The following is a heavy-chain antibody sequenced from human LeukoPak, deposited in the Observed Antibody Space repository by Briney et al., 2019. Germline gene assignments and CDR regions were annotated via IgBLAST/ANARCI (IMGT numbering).Heavy chain of an antibody. CDR1: GFTFTSDE. Sequence: ASVNVSCKASGFTFTSDEINWLRQATGHELKSMGWMNPNSGNTAYAQNFQGRVTMTRDTSISTAFMELSSLRSEDTAVYYCGRGPPWRGFDIWGQGTMVTVSS. D-gene: IGHD5-24*01. CDR3: GRGPPWRGFDI. CDR2: MNPNSGNT. V-gene: IGHV1-8*01. J-gene: IGHJ3*02.